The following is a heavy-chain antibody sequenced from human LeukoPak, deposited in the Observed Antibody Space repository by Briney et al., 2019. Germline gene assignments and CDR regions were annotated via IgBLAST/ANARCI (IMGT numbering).Heavy chain of an antibody. CDR3: ATVGYSQFLDY. CDR1: GYTFTRYY. D-gene: IGHD5-18*01. Sequence: GASVKVSCKASGYTFTRYYMHWVRQAPGHGLEWMGIINPSGGSAIYAQKFRGRVTMTRDTSTSTVYMELSSLRSEDTAVYYCATVGYSQFLDYWGQGTLVTVSS. CDR2: INPSGGSA. J-gene: IGHJ4*02. V-gene: IGHV1-46*01.